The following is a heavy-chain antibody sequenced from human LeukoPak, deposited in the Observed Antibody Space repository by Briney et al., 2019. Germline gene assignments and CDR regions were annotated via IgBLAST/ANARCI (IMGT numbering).Heavy chain of an antibody. D-gene: IGHD3-10*01. J-gene: IGHJ4*02. CDR1: GGPNRSYY. V-gene: IGHV4-59*01. CDR3: TSGSGSYADS. Sequence: PSEPLSLTCNVSGGPNRSYYRRWIRQPPGKKLDWIGYIYYSRSTNYNLSLKSRDTISVDTSKSQCSLKLSSVTAEDTAVYYCTSGSGSYADSWGPGTLVTVSS. CDR2: IYYSRST.